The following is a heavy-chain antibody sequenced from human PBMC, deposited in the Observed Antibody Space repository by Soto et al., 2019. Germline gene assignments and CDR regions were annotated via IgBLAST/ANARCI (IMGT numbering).Heavy chain of an antibody. D-gene: IGHD3-22*01. J-gene: IGHJ4*02. V-gene: IGHV3-33*01. CDR3: AGVRSDYYPTPDY. Sequence: QVHLVESGGGVVQPVMSLRLSCTASGFSFSTYGMHWVRQAPGKGLEWVAVIWYDGTHEYYADSVKCRVTISSEEFQNTLYVYMTSMRAEDTAVYYCAGVRSDYYPTPDYCGQGSLVIVCS. CDR2: IWYDGTHE. CDR1: GFSFSTYG.